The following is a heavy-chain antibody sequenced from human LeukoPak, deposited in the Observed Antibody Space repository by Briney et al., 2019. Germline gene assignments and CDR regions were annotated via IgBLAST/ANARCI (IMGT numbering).Heavy chain of an antibody. CDR2: IKSKTDGGTT. J-gene: IGHJ4*02. V-gene: IGHV3-15*01. Sequence: PGGSLRLSCAASGYTFSDAWMSWVRQAPGKGLEWVGRIKSKTDGGTTDYAAPVKGRFTISRDDSKNTLYLQMNSLKTEDTAVYYCNTDVLDILTGHYIYYWGQGTLVTVSS. CDR1: GYTFSDAW. CDR3: NTDVLDILTGHYIYY. D-gene: IGHD3-9*01.